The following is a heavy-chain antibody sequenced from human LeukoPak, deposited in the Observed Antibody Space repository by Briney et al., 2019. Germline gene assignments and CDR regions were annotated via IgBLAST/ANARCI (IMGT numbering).Heavy chain of an antibody. CDR1: GGSISSYY. D-gene: IGHD2-2*01. V-gene: IGHV4-59*08. CDR2: IYYSGST. Sequence: SETLSLTCTISGGSISSYYWSWIRQPPGKGLEWIGYIYYSGSTNYNPSLKSRVTISVDTSKNQFSLKLSSVTAADTAVYYCARLGYCSSTSCYAGLSTWFDPWGQGTLVTVSS. CDR3: ARLGYCSSTSCYAGLSTWFDP. J-gene: IGHJ5*02.